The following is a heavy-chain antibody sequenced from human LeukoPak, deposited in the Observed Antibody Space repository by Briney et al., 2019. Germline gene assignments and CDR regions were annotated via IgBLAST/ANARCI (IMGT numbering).Heavy chain of an antibody. J-gene: IGHJ6*04. Sequence: ASVKVSCKASGYTFTSYGISWVRQAPGQGLEWMGWISAYNGNSNYAQKLQGRVTMTTDTSTSTAYMELRSLRSDDTAVYYCARVVSSDFVRFGGLPSVYYYYYGMDVWGKGTTVTVSS. CDR1: GYTFTSYG. CDR3: ARVVSSDFVRFGGLPSVYYYYYGMDV. CDR2: ISAYNGNS. V-gene: IGHV1-18*04. D-gene: IGHD3-10*01.